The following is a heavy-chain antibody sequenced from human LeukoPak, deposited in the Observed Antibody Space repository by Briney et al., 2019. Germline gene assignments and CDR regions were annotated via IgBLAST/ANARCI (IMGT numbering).Heavy chain of an antibody. CDR3: ARSYSTSSKIFDY. Sequence: GGSLRLSCAASGFTFSNYWMNWVRQAPGKGLEWVANIKPDGSEKYYADSVKGRFTISRDNAKNSLNLQMNSLRAGDTAVYYCARSYSTSSKIFDYWGQGTLVTVSS. CDR1: GFTFSNYW. CDR2: IKPDGSEK. V-gene: IGHV3-7*01. J-gene: IGHJ4*02. D-gene: IGHD6-6*01.